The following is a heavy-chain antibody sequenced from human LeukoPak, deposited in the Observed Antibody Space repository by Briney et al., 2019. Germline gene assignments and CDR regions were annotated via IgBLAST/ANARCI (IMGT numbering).Heavy chain of an antibody. V-gene: IGHV3-30*02. CDR2: IRYDGSNK. J-gene: IGHJ4*02. CDR3: AREDCTNTKCFGCDDY. D-gene: IGHD2-8*01. CDR1: GFTFSSYG. Sequence: GGPLRLSCAASGFTFSSYGMHWVRQAPGKGLEWVAFIRYDGSNKYYADSVKGRFTISRDNSKNSLCLQMNSLRADDTAVYYCAREDCTNTKCFGCDDYWGQGTLVTVSS.